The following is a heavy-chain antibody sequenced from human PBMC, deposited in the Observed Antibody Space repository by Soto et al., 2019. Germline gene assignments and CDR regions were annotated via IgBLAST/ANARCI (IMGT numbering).Heavy chain of an antibody. J-gene: IGHJ4*02. D-gene: IGHD3-10*01. Sequence: EVQLLESGGGAVQPGGSLRLSCAASGFTFSSYAMHWVRRPPGKGLEWVSSISGSGGTAYYADSVKGRFSISRESLVNTLYRKGNSLRAAETAVYDCGNGRGKKCNFDYWGQGTLVTVSP. V-gene: IGHV3-23*01. CDR3: GNGRGKKCNFDY. CDR2: ISGSGGTA. CDR1: GFTFSSYA.